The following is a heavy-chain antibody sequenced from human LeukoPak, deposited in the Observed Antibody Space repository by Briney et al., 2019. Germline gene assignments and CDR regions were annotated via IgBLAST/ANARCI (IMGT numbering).Heavy chain of an antibody. J-gene: IGHJ4*02. Sequence: GASLQIFCKGSGCCFTSYWIGWVRQMPGKGLEWVGIIYPGDSDTRYSPSFQGQVTISADKSISTAYLQWSSLKASDTAMYYCARRGDYYAFDYWGQGTLVTVSS. CDR2: IYPGDSDT. V-gene: IGHV5-51*01. CDR1: GCCFTSYW. CDR3: ARRGDYYAFDY. D-gene: IGHD4-17*01.